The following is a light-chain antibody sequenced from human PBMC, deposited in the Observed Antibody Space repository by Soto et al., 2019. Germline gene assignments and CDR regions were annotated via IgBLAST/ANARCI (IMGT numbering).Light chain of an antibody. CDR1: RSNIRSNA. J-gene: IGLJ2*01. V-gene: IGLV1-44*01. Sequence: QSVLTQSPSASGTPGQSVTISCSGSRSNIRSNAVNWYQQLPGTAPKLLIYSDNQRPSGVPERFSGSKSGTSASLVISGLQSEDEADYYCAAWDDSLSGFVVFGGGTKLTGL. CDR2: SDN. CDR3: AAWDDSLSGFVV.